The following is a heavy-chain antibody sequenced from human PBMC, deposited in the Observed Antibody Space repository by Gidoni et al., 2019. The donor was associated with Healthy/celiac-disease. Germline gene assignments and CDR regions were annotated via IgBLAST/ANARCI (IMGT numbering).Heavy chain of an antibody. D-gene: IGHD6-19*01. J-gene: IGHJ4*02. CDR1: GCTSSSYA. CDR2: ISYDGSNK. V-gene: IGHV3-30-3*01. CDR3: AREGDSSGWYYFDY. Sequence: QVQLVESGGGVVQPGRSLRLSCAASGCTSSSYAMHWVRQAPGKGLEWVAVISYDGSNKYYADSVKGRFTISRDNSKNTLYLQMNSLRAEDTAVYYCAREGDSSGWYYFDYWGQGTLVTVSS.